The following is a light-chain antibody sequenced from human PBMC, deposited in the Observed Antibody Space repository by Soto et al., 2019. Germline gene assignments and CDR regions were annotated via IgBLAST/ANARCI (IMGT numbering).Light chain of an antibody. CDR3: QQYTSAFPDT. V-gene: IGKV1-5*01. J-gene: IGKJ3*01. CDR2: DAS. CDR1: QSISSW. Sequence: MQMTQSPSSLSVSGGDSVTITCRASQSISSWLAWYQQKPGKAPKLLIYDASSLESGVPSRFSGSGSGTEFTLTISILHPDDFATYYCQQYTSAFPDTFGDGANVDI.